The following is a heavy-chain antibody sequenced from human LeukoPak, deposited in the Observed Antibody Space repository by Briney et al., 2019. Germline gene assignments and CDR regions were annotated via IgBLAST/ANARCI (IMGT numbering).Heavy chain of an antibody. D-gene: IGHD4-23*01. CDR2: ISSSSSYI. Sequence: GGSLRLSCAASGFTFSSYSMNWVRQAPGKGLEWVSSISSSSSYIYYADSVKGRFTISRDNAKNSLYLQMNSLRAEDTAVYYCARDDYGGPPPGGYWGQGTLVTVSS. CDR3: ARDDYGGPPPGGY. V-gene: IGHV3-21*01. J-gene: IGHJ4*02. CDR1: GFTFSSYS.